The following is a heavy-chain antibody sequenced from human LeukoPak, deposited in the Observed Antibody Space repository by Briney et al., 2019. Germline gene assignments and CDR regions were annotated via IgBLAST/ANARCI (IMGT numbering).Heavy chain of an antibody. CDR2: IYYSGST. Sequence: PSETLSLTCTVSGGSISSYYWSWIRQPPGKGLEWIGYIYYSGSTNYNPSLESRVTISVDTSKNQFSLKLSSVTAADTAVYYCARDHAVTMVRGVIGGMDVWGQGTTVTVSS. V-gene: IGHV4-59*01. CDR3: ARDHAVTMVRGVIGGMDV. J-gene: IGHJ6*02. D-gene: IGHD3-10*01. CDR1: GGSISSYY.